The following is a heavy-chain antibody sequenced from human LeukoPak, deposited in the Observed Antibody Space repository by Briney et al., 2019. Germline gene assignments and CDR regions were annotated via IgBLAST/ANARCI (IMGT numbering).Heavy chain of an antibody. Sequence: GGSLRLSCAAPGFTFSNYPMHWVRQAPGKGLEWVAVISYDGSNKYYADSVKGRFTVSRDNSKNTLYLQMNSLRVEDTAVFYCARDLIAAALGNYYYYGMDVWGQGTTVTVSS. V-gene: IGHV3-30*04. D-gene: IGHD6-13*01. J-gene: IGHJ6*02. CDR3: ARDLIAAALGNYYYYGMDV. CDR2: ISYDGSNK. CDR1: GFTFSNYP.